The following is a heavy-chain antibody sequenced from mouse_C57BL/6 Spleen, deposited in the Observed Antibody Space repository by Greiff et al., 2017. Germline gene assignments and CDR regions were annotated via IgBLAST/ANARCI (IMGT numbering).Heavy chain of an antibody. CDR1: GFTFSDYG. Sequence: EVKLVESGGGLVKPGGSLKLSCAASGFTFSDYGMHWVRQAPEKGLEWVAYISSGSSTIYYADTVKGRFTISRDNAKNTLFLQMTSLRSEDTAMYYCASWGRSYERYAMDDWGQGTSVTVSS. J-gene: IGHJ4*01. CDR2: ISSGSSTI. CDR3: ASWGRSYERYAMDD. D-gene: IGHD1-1*01. V-gene: IGHV5-17*01.